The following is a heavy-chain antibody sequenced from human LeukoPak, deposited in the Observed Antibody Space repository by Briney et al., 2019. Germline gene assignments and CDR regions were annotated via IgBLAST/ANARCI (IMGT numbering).Heavy chain of an antibody. D-gene: IGHD3-22*01. CDR1: GGTFSSYA. CDR3: AGESRANYYDRSGYRFDY. CDR2: IIPIFGIA. J-gene: IGHJ4*02. Sequence: SVKVSCKASGGTFSSYAISWVRQAPGQGLEWMGRIIPIFGIANYAQKFQGRVTITADKSTSTAYMELSSLRSEDTAVYYCAGESRANYYDRSGYRFDYWGQGTLVTVSS. V-gene: IGHV1-69*04.